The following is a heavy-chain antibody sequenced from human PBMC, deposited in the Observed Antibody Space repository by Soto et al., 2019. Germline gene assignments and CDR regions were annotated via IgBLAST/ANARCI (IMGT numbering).Heavy chain of an antibody. CDR3: ARDSVAYCGGDCYSGVVGMDV. V-gene: IGHV4-31*03. CDR1: GGSISSGGYY. D-gene: IGHD2-21*02. J-gene: IGHJ6*02. CDR2: IYYSGST. Sequence: SSETLSLTCTVSGGSISSGGYYWSWIRQHPGKGLEWIGYIYYSGSTYYNPSLKSRVTISVDTSKNQFSLKLSSVTAADTAVYYCARDSVAYCGGDCYSGVVGMDVWGQGTTVTVSS.